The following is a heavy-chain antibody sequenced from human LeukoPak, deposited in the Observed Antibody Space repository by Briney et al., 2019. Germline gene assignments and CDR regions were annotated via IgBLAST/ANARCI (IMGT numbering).Heavy chain of an antibody. V-gene: IGHV5-51*01. CDR1: GYSFTSHW. CDR2: IYPRDSDT. Sequence: GESLKISCKGSGYSFTSHWIGWVRPMPGRGLEWMGIIYPRDSDTRYSPSFQGQVTISADKSISTAYLQWSSLKASDTAVYYCARQSGGSSDYWGQGTLVTVSS. J-gene: IGHJ4*02. CDR3: ARQSGGSSDY. D-gene: IGHD6-19*01.